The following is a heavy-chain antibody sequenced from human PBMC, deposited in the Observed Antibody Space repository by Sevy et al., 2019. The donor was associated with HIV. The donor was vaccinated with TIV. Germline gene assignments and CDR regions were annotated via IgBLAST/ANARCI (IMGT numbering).Heavy chain of an antibody. CDR1: GFTFTDSW. Sequence: GGSLRLSCTASGFTFTDSWMHWVRQAPGKGLEWLANINEDESVIYYVDSVKGRFTISRDNSKNSVFLQMTSLRAGDTATYYCARAIGKDGAYWGQGTLVTVSS. D-gene: IGHD1-1*01. J-gene: IGHJ4*02. CDR3: ARAIGKDGAY. CDR2: INEDESVI. V-gene: IGHV3-7*03.